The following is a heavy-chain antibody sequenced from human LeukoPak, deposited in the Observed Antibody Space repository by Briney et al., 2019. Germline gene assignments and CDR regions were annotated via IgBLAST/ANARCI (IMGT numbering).Heavy chain of an antibody. CDR3: ARGLLWFGELVNYFDY. D-gene: IGHD3-10*01. V-gene: IGHV3-7*04. CDR2: INQHGSET. CDR1: GFTFNDYG. J-gene: IGHJ4*02. Sequence: GGSLRLSCAASGFTFNDYGMSWVRQAPGKGLEWVANINQHGSETYYVDSVKGRFTISRDNAKNSLYLQMNSLRAEDTAVYYCARGLLWFGELVNYFDYWGQGTLVTVSS.